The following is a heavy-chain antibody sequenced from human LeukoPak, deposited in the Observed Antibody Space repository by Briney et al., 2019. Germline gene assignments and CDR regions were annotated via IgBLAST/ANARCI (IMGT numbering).Heavy chain of an antibody. D-gene: IGHD3-22*01. CDR1: GASISSYF. V-gene: IGHV4-59*12. CDR3: ARVEYYYDSSGYDAFDI. Sequence: SETLSLTCTVSGASISSYFWSWIRQPPGRGLEWIGYISYSGSTDYNPSLKSRVTISAGTSKNQFSLKLSSVTAADTAVYYCARVEYYYDSSGYDAFDIWGQGTMVTVSS. J-gene: IGHJ3*02. CDR2: ISYSGST.